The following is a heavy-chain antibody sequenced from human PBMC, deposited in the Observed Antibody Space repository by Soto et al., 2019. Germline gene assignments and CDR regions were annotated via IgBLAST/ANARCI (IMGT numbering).Heavy chain of an antibody. D-gene: IGHD6-13*01. CDR1: GFTFSSYG. Sequence: VQLVESGGGVVQPGRSLRLSCAASGFTFSSYGMHWVRQAPGKGLEWVAVIWYDGSNKYYADSVKGRFTISRDNSKNTLYLQMNSLRAEDTAVYYCARDSGAAAGSDYWGQGTLVTVSS. J-gene: IGHJ4*02. V-gene: IGHV3-33*01. CDR3: ARDSGAAAGSDY. CDR2: IWYDGSNK.